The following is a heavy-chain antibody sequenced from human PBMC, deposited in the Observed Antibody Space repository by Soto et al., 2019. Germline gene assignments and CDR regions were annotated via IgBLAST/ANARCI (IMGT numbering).Heavy chain of an antibody. Sequence: PGGSLRLSCAASGFTFSSYGMHWVRQAPGKGLEWVAVISYDGSNKYYADSVKGRFTISRDNSKNTLYLQMNSLRAEDTAVYYCAKDLGDPQYCSGGSCYFRSGPPHDNWFDPWGQGTLVTVSS. D-gene: IGHD2-15*01. CDR2: ISYDGSNK. CDR3: AKDLGDPQYCSGGSCYFRSGPPHDNWFDP. V-gene: IGHV3-30*18. J-gene: IGHJ5*02. CDR1: GFTFSSYG.